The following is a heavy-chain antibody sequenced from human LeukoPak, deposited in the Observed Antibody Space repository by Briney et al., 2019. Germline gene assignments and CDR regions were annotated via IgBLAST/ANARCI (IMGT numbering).Heavy chain of an antibody. CDR1: GFTVSSNY. V-gene: IGHV3-66*01. D-gene: IGHD2-15*01. Sequence: AGGSLRLSCAASGFTVSSNYMSWVRQAPGKGLEWVSVIYSGGGTYYADSVKGRFTISRDNSKNTLYLQMNSLRAEDTAVYYCARDVLPYCSGGSCTIDYWGQGTLVTVSS. J-gene: IGHJ4*02. CDR2: IYSGGGT. CDR3: ARDVLPYCSGGSCTIDY.